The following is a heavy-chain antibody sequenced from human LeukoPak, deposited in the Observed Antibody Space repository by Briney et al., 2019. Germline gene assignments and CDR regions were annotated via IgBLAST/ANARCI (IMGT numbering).Heavy chain of an antibody. J-gene: IGHJ4*02. Sequence: ASVTVSCKASGYTFTGYYMHWVRQAPGQGLEWMGWINPNSGGTNYAQKFQGRVTMTRDTSISTAYMELSRLRSDDTAVYYCARDFSEWFGEALFDYWGQGTLVTVSS. CDR3: ARDFSEWFGEALFDY. V-gene: IGHV1-2*02. CDR1: GYTFTGYY. CDR2: INPNSGGT. D-gene: IGHD3-10*01.